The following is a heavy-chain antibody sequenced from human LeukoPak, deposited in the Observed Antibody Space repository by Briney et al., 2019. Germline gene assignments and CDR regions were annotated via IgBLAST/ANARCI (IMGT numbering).Heavy chain of an antibody. D-gene: IGHD1-7*01. CDR3: ARDHRGTGTIVARFDY. V-gene: IGHV1-69*13. J-gene: IGHJ4*02. Sequence: ASVKVSCKASGGTFSSYAISWVRQAPGQGLEWMGGIIPIFGTANYAQKFQGRVTITADESTSTAYVELSSLGSEDTAVYYCARDHRGTGTIVARFDYWGPGTLVTVSS. CDR1: GGTFSSYA. CDR2: IIPIFGTA.